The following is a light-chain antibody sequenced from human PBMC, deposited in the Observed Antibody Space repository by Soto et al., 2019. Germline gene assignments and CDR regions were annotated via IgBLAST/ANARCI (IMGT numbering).Light chain of an antibody. CDR2: DVS. Sequence: QSALTQPASVSGSPGQSITISCTGTSSDVGAYNYVSWYQQHPGKVPKLMIYDVSDRPSGVSNRFSGSKSGNTASLTISGRQAEDEADYYCSSFTRSSSYVFGTGTKLTVL. J-gene: IGLJ1*01. CDR3: SSFTRSSSYV. V-gene: IGLV2-14*03. CDR1: SSDVGAYNY.